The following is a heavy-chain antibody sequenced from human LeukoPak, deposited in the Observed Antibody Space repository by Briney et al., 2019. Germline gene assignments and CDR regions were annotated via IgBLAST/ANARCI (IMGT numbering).Heavy chain of an antibody. CDR2: INHSGST. V-gene: IGHV4-34*01. J-gene: IGHJ6*02. Sequence: ASETLSLTCAVYGGSFSGYYWSWIRQPPGKGLEWIGEINHSGSTNYNPSLKSRVTISVDTSKNQFSLKLSSVTAADTAVYYCARGPLWTGYYKAYYYGMDVWGQGTTVTVSS. CDR3: ARGPLWTGYYKAYYYGMDV. D-gene: IGHD3/OR15-3a*01. CDR1: GGSFSGYY.